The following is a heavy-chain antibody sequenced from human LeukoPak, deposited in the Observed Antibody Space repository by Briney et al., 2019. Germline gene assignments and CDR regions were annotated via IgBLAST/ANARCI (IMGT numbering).Heavy chain of an antibody. V-gene: IGHV3-20*04. Sequence: GGSLRLSCAASGFTFDDYGMSWVRQAPGKGLEWVSGINWNGGSTGYADSVKGRFTISRDNAKSSLYLQMNSLRAEDTALYYCARDSTAFGVVHSSDYWGQGTLVTVSS. J-gene: IGHJ4*02. CDR3: ARDSTAFGVVHSSDY. CDR2: INWNGGST. D-gene: IGHD3-3*01. CDR1: GFTFDDYG.